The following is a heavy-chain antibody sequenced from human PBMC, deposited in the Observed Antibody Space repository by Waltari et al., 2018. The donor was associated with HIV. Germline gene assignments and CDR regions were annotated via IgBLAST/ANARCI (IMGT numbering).Heavy chain of an antibody. CDR2: ISFDGENK. Sequence: QAQLVESGVGVVQPGGYLNHSCAAYGLPFINYVFPRVSQAPGKGLEWVALISFDGENKKYAASVRGRFTVSRDNSNNTLYLQMNSLRPGDTALYYCAREGDCFSNRCSGGLMSYWGQGTLVSVSS. CDR3: AREGDCFSNRCSGGLMSY. J-gene: IGHJ4*02. V-gene: IGHV3-30*03. D-gene: IGHD2-2*01. CDR1: GLPFINYV.